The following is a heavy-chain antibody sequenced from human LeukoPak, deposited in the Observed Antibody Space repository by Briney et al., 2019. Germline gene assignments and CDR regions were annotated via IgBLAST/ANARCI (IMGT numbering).Heavy chain of an antibody. J-gene: IGHJ4*02. V-gene: IGHV1-2*02. D-gene: IGHD3-10*01. CDR3: ARDPPTMVRGVIPDY. CDR1: GYTFTGYY. CDR2: INPNSGGT. Sequence: ASVKVSCKASGYTFTGYYMHWVRQAPGQGLEWMGWINPNSGGTNYAQKLQGRVTMTTDTSTSTAYMELRSLRSGDTAVYYCARDPPTMVRGVIPDYWGQGTLVTVSS.